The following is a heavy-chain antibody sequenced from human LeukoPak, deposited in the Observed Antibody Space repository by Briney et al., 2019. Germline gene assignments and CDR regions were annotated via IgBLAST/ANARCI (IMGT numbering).Heavy chain of an antibody. CDR3: ARAPSEWLRVDNWFDP. Sequence: SVKVSCKASGGTFSSYAISWVRQAPGQGLEWMGRIIPIFGTANYAQKFQGRVTITADESTSTAYMELSSLRSEDTAVYYCARAPSEWLRVDNWFDPWGQGTLVTVSS. J-gene: IGHJ5*02. D-gene: IGHD5-12*01. CDR1: GGTFSSYA. V-gene: IGHV1-69*13. CDR2: IIPIFGTA.